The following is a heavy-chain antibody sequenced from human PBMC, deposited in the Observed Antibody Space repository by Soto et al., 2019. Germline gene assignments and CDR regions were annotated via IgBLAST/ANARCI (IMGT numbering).Heavy chain of an antibody. D-gene: IGHD5-18*01. J-gene: IGHJ4*02. Sequence: SETLSLTCTVSGGSISSYYWSWIRQPPGKGLEWIGYIYNSGSGSTSYNPSLKSRVAISEDPSRNQFSLRLSSMTAADTAVYYCAREGYISALDNWGQGTLVTVSS. V-gene: IGHV4-59*01. CDR2: IYNSGSGST. CDR1: GGSISSYY. CDR3: AREGYISALDN.